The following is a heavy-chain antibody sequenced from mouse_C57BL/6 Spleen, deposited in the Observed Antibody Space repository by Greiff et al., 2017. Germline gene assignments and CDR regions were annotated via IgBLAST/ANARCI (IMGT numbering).Heavy chain of an antibody. CDR3: TTLYYYGSTRY. J-gene: IGHJ2*01. Sequence: VQLQQSGAELVRPGASVKLSCTASGFNIKDDYMHWVKQRPEQGLEWIGWIDPENGDTEYASKFQGKATITADTSSNTAYLQLSSLTSEDTAVYYCTTLYYYGSTRYWGQGTTLTVSS. CDR2: IDPENGDT. V-gene: IGHV14-4*01. CDR1: GFNIKDDY. D-gene: IGHD1-1*01.